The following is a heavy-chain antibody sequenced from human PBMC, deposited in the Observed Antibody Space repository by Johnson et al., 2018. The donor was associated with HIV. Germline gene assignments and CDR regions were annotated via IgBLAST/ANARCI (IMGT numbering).Heavy chain of an antibody. CDR3: AREGGAAAPDAFDI. Sequence: MLLVESGGGLIQPGGSLRLSCAASGFTVSSNYMSWVRQAPGKGLAWVSVIYSCGSTYYADSVKGRLTITRDNAKNSLYLQMNSLRAEDTAVYYCAREGGAAAPDAFDIWGQGTMVTVSS. D-gene: IGHD2-2*01. J-gene: IGHJ3*02. CDR1: GFTVSSNY. V-gene: IGHV3-66*03. CDR2: IYSCGST.